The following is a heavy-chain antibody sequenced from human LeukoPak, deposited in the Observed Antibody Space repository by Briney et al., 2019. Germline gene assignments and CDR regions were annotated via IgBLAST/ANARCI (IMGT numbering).Heavy chain of an antibody. CDR1: GGSFSGYY. CDR2: INHSGST. CDR3: ARGMNYYDSSGGV. V-gene: IGHV4-34*01. D-gene: IGHD3-22*01. Sequence: PSETLSLTCAVYGGSFSGYYWSWIRQPPGKGLEWIGEINHSGSTNYNPSLKSRVTISVDTSKNLFSLKLSSVTAADTAVYYCARGMNYYDSSGGVWGQGTTVTVSS. J-gene: IGHJ6*02.